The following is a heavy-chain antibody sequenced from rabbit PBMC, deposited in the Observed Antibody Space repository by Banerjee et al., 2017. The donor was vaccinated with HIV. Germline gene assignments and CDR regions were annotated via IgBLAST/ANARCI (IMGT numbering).Heavy chain of an antibody. J-gene: IGHJ4*01. D-gene: IGHD2-1*01. Sequence: EESGGDLVKPGASLTLTCTASGFDFSSNAMCWVRQAPGKGLEWIGCFYPDYGSTKYANWVNGRFTISLDNAQNTVTLQMTSLTAADTATYFCARDKADYCDYYLNFWGPGTLVTVS. CDR2: FYPDYGST. CDR3: ARDKADYCDYYLNF. CDR1: GFDFSSNA. V-gene: IGHV1S47*01.